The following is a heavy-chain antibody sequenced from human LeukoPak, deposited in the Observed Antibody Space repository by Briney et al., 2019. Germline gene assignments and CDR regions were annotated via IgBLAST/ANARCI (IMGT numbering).Heavy chain of an antibody. CDR2: IYYSGST. CDR3: ARGGYYGSGNDFRFDP. V-gene: IGHV4-59*01. Sequence: NPSETLSLTCTVSGGSISSYYWSWLRQPPGKGLEWLGYIYYSGSTNYKPSLKSRVTISVDTSKNQFSLKLSSVTAADTAVYYCARGGYYGSGNDFRFDPWGQGTLVTVSS. D-gene: IGHD3-10*01. CDR1: GGSISSYY. J-gene: IGHJ5*02.